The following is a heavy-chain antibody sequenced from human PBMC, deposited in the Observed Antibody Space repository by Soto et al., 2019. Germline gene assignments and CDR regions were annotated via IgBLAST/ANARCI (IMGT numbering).Heavy chain of an antibody. D-gene: IGHD3-10*01. CDR1: GDTFNFYS. Sequence: QVQLVQSGAEVKGPGSSVKVSCKASGDTFNFYSINWVRQAPGLGLEWMGRVNPILSVSNFAQRFQGRVTITADKSTSTAYMELSGLRSEDTAIYYCATSYGSGYRAFDYWGQGALVTVSS. J-gene: IGHJ4*02. CDR2: VNPILSVS. CDR3: ATSYGSGYRAFDY. V-gene: IGHV1-69*04.